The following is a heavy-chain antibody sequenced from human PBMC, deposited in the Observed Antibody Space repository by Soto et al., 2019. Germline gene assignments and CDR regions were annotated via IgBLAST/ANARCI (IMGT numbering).Heavy chain of an antibody. CDR2: IKQDGSEK. J-gene: IGHJ4*02. D-gene: IGHD6-19*01. V-gene: IGHV3-7*03. CDR3: ARDPWIAVAGGWVF. CDR1: GFTFSSYW. Sequence: GGSLRLSCAASGFTFSSYWMSWVRQAPGKGLEWVANIKQDGSEKYYVDSVKGRFTISRDNAKNSLYLQMNSLRAEDTAVYYCARDPWIAVAGGWVFWGQGTLVTVSS.